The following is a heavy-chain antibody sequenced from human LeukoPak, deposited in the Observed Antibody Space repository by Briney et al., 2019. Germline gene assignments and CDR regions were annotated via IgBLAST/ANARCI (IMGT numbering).Heavy chain of an antibody. CDR3: ARGTPSSSGWLYYGMDV. Sequence: GGPLRLSCAASGFTFSSYAMSCVRQATGKGVEGGAFIGYDGSNKYYAESVKGRFTISRDNSKNTLYLQMNSLRAEDTAVYYCARGTPSSSGWLYYGMDVWGQGTTVTVSS. CDR2: IGYDGSNK. CDR1: GFTFSSYA. V-gene: IGHV3-30*02. D-gene: IGHD6-19*01. J-gene: IGHJ6*02.